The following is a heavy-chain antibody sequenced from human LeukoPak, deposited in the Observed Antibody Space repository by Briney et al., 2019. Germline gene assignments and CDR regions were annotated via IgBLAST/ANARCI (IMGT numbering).Heavy chain of an antibody. CDR2: ISSNGGST. Sequence: GGSLRLSCAASGFTFSSYAMHWVRQAPGKGLEYVSAISSNGGSTYYANSVKGRFTISRDNSKNTLYLQTGSLRAEDMAVYYCARVWSGSSDYWGQGTLVTVSS. CDR1: GFTFSSYA. CDR3: ARVWSGSSDY. J-gene: IGHJ4*02. V-gene: IGHV3-64*01. D-gene: IGHD1-26*01.